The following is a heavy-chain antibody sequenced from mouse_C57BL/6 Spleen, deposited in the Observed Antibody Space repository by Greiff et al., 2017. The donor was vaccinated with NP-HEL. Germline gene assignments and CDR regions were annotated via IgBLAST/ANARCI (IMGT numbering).Heavy chain of an antibody. D-gene: IGHD1-1*01. V-gene: IGHV1-15*01. CDR2: IDPETGGT. Sequence: VQLVESGAELVRPGASVTLSCKASGYTFTDYEMHWVKQTPVHGLEWIGAIDPETGGTAYNQKFKGKAILTADKSSSTAYMELRSLTSEDSAVYYCTRRKITTVVAKRYFDVWGTGTTVTVSS. CDR3: TRRKITTVVAKRYFDV. CDR1: GYTFTDYE. J-gene: IGHJ1*03.